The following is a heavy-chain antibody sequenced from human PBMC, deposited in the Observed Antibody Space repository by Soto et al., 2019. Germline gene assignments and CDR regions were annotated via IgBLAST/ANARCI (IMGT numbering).Heavy chain of an antibody. V-gene: IGHV4-34*01. CDR2: INHSGST. CDR3: ARVTASNYYDSSGPRYGMDV. Sequence: SETLSLTCAVYGGSFSGYYWSWIRQPPGKGLEWIGEINHSGSTNYNPSLKSRVTISVDTSKNQFSLKLSSVTAADAAVYYCARVTASNYYDSSGPRYGMDVWGQGTTVTVSS. J-gene: IGHJ6*02. D-gene: IGHD3-22*01. CDR1: GGSFSGYY.